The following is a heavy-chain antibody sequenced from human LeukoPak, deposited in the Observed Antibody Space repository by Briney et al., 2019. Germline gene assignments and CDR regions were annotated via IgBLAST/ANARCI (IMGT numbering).Heavy chain of an antibody. CDR2: ITTYNGNT. D-gene: IGHD6-19*01. Sequence: ASVKVSCKASGYIFTNYGINWVRQAPGQGLEWMGWITTYNGNTNYAEKFQGRVTMTTDTSTSTAYMELRSLRSDDTAVYYRARGLVVAGNVQTDYWGQGTLVTVSS. CDR3: ARGLVVAGNVQTDY. V-gene: IGHV1-18*01. J-gene: IGHJ4*02. CDR1: GYIFTNYG.